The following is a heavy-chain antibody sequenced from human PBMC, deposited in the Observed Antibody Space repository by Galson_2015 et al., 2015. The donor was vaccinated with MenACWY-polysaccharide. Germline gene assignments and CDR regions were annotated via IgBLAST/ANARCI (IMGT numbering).Heavy chain of an antibody. CDR3: AKNSTRAYTFDYYGMDA. Sequence: SLRLSCAASGFTFSSYAMTWVRQAPGKGLDWVSSITDGAYSTYYADSVKGRFTISRDNSKNTLYLQMNSLRAEDTAVYYCAKNSTRAYTFDYYGMDAWGQGTTVTVAS. V-gene: IGHV3-23*01. CDR2: ITDGAYST. CDR1: GFTFSSYA. D-gene: IGHD2/OR15-2a*01. J-gene: IGHJ6*02.